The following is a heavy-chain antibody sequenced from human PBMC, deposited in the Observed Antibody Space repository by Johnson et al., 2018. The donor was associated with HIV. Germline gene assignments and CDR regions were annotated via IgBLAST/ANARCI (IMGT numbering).Heavy chain of an antibody. J-gene: IGHJ3*01. V-gene: IGHV3-33*06. Sequence: QVQLVESGGGVVQPGRSLRLSCAASGFTFSNYGMHWVRQAPGKGLEWVAVIWFDGSNKYYADSVKGRFTISRDNSKNTLYLQMNSLRVEDTAVYFCAKIAAATALKDAFDFWGRGTMVTVSS. CDR1: GFTFSNYG. D-gene: IGHD6-13*01. CDR3: AKIAAATALKDAFDF. CDR2: IWFDGSNK.